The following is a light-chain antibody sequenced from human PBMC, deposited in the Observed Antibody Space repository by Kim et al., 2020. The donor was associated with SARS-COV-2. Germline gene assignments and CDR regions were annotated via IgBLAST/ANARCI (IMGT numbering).Light chain of an antibody. Sequence: PGQRVTSSCSGSSSNIGSNYVYWYQQLPGTAPKLLIYRNNQRPSGVPDRFSGSKSGTSASLAISGLRSEDEADYYCAAWDDSLSVLFGGGTKLTVL. CDR1: SSNIGSNY. V-gene: IGLV1-47*01. J-gene: IGLJ2*01. CDR2: RNN. CDR3: AAWDDSLSVL.